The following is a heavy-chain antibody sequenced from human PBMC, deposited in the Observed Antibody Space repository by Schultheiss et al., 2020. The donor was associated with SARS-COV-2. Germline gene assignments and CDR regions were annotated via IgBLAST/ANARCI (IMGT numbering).Heavy chain of an antibody. V-gene: IGHV3-48*03. CDR3: ARVDKEGYDFWSGYYLGFDY. D-gene: IGHD3-3*01. Sequence: GGSLRLSCAASGFTFSSYEMNWVRQAPGKGLEWVSYISSSGSTIYYADSVKGRFTISRDNAKNSLYLQMNSLRAEDTALYYCARVDKEGYDFWSGYYLGFDYWGQGTLVTVAS. CDR1: GFTFSSYE. J-gene: IGHJ4*02. CDR2: ISSSGSTI.